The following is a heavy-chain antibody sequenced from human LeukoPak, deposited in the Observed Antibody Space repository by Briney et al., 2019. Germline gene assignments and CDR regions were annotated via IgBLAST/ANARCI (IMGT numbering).Heavy chain of an antibody. CDR1: GGSISSYY. Sequence: SETLSLTCTVSGGSISSYYWGWIRQPPGKGLEWIGYIYYSGSTNYNPSLKSRVTISVDTSKNQFSLKLSSVTAADTAVYYCARVLDLGAVTTLGYYYYYGMDVWGQGTTVTVSS. D-gene: IGHD4-17*01. V-gene: IGHV4-59*01. J-gene: IGHJ6*02. CDR2: IYYSGST. CDR3: ARVLDLGAVTTLGYYYYYGMDV.